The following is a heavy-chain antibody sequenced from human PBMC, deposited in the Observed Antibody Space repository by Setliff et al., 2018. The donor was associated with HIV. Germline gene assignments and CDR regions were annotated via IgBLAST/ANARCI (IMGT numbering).Heavy chain of an antibody. CDR2: IYPGDSNT. CDR1: GYSFTSYW. D-gene: IGHD6-13*01. V-gene: IGHV5-51*01. J-gene: IGHJ1*01. Sequence: HGESLKISCQGSGYSFTSYWIGWVRQMPGKGLEWMGIIYPGDSNTRYSPSFQGQVTISADKSISTAFLQWNSLKASDTAMYYCATDVALAGPFHHWGQGTLVTVSS. CDR3: ATDVALAGPFHH.